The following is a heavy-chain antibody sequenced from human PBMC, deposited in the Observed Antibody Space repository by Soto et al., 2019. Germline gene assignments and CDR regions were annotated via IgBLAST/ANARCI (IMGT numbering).Heavy chain of an antibody. CDR3: ARGAVAGLYFFDY. CDR2: TSSSSAAI. CDR1: GFTLSTCD. V-gene: IGHV3-48*02. J-gene: IGHJ4*02. Sequence: EVQLVESGGGLVQPGGSLRLSCAASGFTLSTCDMNWVRQSPGKGLQWVSHTSSSSAAIVYADSVKGRITIARDNAKNSLYLQMNSLRDEDTAVYYCARGAVAGLYFFDYWGQGILVTVSS. D-gene: IGHD6-19*01.